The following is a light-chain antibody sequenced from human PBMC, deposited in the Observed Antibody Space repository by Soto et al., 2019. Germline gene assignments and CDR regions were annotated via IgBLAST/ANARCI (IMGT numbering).Light chain of an antibody. CDR2: WAS. J-gene: IGKJ1*01. CDR3: QQYDSTPWT. Sequence: DIVMTQSPDSLAVSLGERATINCKFSQRVLYSSTNKNHLAWYQQKPGQPPKLLIYWASTRESGVPDRFSGGGSGPDFTLAFGSLRGEDLGISYCQQYDSTPWTFSQGTTVEIK. CDR1: QRVLYSSTNKNH. V-gene: IGKV4-1*01.